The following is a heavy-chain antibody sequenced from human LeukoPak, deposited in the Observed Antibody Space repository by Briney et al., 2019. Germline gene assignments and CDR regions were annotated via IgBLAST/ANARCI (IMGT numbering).Heavy chain of an antibody. V-gene: IGHV1-69*06. CDR3: AREVPYDSSCYYQPFDY. Sequence: ASVKVSCKASGGTFSSYAISWVRQAPGQGLEWMGGIIPIFGTVNYAQKFQGRVTITADKSTSTAYMELSSLRSEDTAVYYCAREVPYDSSCYYQPFDYWGQGTLVTVSS. CDR1: GGTFSSYA. D-gene: IGHD3-22*01. CDR2: IIPIFGTV. J-gene: IGHJ4*02.